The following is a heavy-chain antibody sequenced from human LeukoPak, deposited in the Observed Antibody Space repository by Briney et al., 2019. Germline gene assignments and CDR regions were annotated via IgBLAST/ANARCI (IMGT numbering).Heavy chain of an antibody. Sequence: ASVKVSCKASGYTFTGYYMHWVRQAPGQGLEWMGWINPNSGGTNYAQKFQGRVTMTRDTSISTAYMELSRLRSDDTAVYYCARATITMVRGVIGWFDPWGQGTLVTVSS. V-gene: IGHV1-2*02. J-gene: IGHJ5*02. CDR1: GYTFTGYY. D-gene: IGHD3-10*01. CDR2: INPNSGGT. CDR3: ARATITMVRGVIGWFDP.